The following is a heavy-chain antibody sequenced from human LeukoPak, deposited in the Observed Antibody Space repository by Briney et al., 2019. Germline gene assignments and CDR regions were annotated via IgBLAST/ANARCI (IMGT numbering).Heavy chain of an antibody. V-gene: IGHV5-10-1*01. CDR2: IDPSDSYT. CDR3: AGQGYSSSWYFDY. J-gene: IGHJ4*02. CDR1: GYSFTSYW. Sequence: GESLRTSCKGSGYSFTSYWISWVRQMPGKGLEWMGRIDPSDSYTNYSPSFQGHVTISADKSISTAYLQWSSLKASDTAMYYCAGQGYSSSWYFDYWGQGTLVTVSS. D-gene: IGHD6-13*01.